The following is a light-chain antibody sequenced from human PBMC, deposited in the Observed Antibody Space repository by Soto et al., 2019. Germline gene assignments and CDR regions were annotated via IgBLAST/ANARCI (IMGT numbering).Light chain of an antibody. CDR3: QQYNNWPRT. CDR2: GAS. J-gene: IGKJ1*01. Sequence: EIVMTQSPATLSVSPGERATLSCRASQRVSSNFAWYQQKPGQAPRLLIYGASTRATGIPARFSGSGSGTEFTLPISSLQSEDFAVYYCQQYNNWPRTFGQGTKVEIK. V-gene: IGKV3-15*01. CDR1: QRVSSN.